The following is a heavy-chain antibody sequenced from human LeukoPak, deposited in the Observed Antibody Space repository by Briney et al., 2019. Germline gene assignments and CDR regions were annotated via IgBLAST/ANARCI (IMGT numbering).Heavy chain of an antibody. V-gene: IGHV3-21*01. D-gene: IGHD3-22*01. CDR1: GFTFSSYS. J-gene: IGHJ4*02. Sequence: PGGSLRLSCAASGFTFSSYSMNWVRQAPGKGLEWVSSISSSSSYIYYADSVKGRFTISRDNAKNSLYLQMNSLRAEDTAVYYCARAGGSGYGGNYFDYWGQGTLVTVSS. CDR2: ISSSSSYI. CDR3: ARAGGSGYGGNYFDY.